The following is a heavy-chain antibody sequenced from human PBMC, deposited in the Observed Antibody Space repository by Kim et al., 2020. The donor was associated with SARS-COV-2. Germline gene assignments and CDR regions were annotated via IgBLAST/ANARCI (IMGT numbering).Heavy chain of an antibody. Sequence: GASLRLSCAASGFTFSNAWMSWVRQAPGKGLEWVGRIKSKTDGGTTDYAAPVKGRFTISRDDSKNTLYLQMNSLKTEDTAVYYCTTEARSGSYYWGEGAFDIWGQGTMVTVSS. J-gene: IGHJ3*02. CDR3: TTEARSGSYYWGEGAFDI. CDR2: IKSKTDGGTT. CDR1: GFTFSNAW. D-gene: IGHD1-26*01. V-gene: IGHV3-15*01.